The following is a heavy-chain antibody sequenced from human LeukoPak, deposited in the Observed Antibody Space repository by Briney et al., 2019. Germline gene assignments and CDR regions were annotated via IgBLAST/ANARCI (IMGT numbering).Heavy chain of an antibody. J-gene: IGHJ4*02. Sequence: ASVKASCKASGYTFTSYAMHWVRQAPGQRLEWMGWINAGNGNTKYSQKFQGRVTITRDTSASTAYMELSSLRSEDTAVYYCARGMYDSSGIDYWGQGTLVTVSS. CDR3: ARGMYDSSGIDY. CDR2: INAGNGNT. V-gene: IGHV1-3*01. CDR1: GYTFTSYA. D-gene: IGHD3-22*01.